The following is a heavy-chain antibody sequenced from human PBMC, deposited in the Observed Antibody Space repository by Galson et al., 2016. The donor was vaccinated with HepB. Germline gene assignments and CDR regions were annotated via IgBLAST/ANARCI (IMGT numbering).Heavy chain of an antibody. J-gene: IGHJ5*02. V-gene: IGHV1-3*01. Sequence: SVKVSCKASGYTFTSYAMHWVRQAPGQRLEWMGWINAGNGNTKYSQKFQGRVTIARDTSASTAYMELSSLRSEDTAVYYCARDRGAPAAISIYNGFEPWGQGTLVTVSS. CDR2: INAGNGNT. D-gene: IGHD2-2*01. CDR1: GYTFTSYA. CDR3: ARDRGAPAAISIYNGFEP.